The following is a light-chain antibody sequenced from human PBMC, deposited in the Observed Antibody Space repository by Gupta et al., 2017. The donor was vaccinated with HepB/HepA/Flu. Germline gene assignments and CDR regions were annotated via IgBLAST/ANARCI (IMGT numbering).Light chain of an antibody. J-gene: IGKJ4*01. CDR2: WAS. Sequence: DFVMTPSPDSLAVPLGEWPTINCKSSQSVFYSSNNKYYLAWYQQKPGQPPKLLIYWASTRESGVSDRFGGSGSGTDFTLTSSSLQAEDVAVYCCQQCYKTPLTFGGGTRVEIK. V-gene: IGKV4-1*01. CDR1: QSVFYSSNNKYY. CDR3: QQCYKTPLT.